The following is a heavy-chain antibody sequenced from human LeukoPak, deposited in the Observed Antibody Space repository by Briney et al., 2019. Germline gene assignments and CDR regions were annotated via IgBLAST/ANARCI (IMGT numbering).Heavy chain of an antibody. D-gene: IGHD6-19*01. J-gene: IGHJ4*02. Sequence: SETLSLTCTVSGGSISSSSYYWGWIRQPPGKGLEWIGSIYYSGSTYYNPSLKSRVTISVDTSKNQFSLKLSSVTAADTAVYYCASILTFGGWHCFDYWGQGILVPVSS. V-gene: IGHV4-39*07. CDR2: IYYSGST. CDR1: GGSISSSSYY. CDR3: ASILTFGGWHCFDY.